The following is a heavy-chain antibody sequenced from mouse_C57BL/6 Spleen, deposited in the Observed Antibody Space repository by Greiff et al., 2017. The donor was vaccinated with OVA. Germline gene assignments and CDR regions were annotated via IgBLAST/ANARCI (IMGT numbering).Heavy chain of an antibody. V-gene: IGHV3-6*01. D-gene: IGHD3-2*02. CDR1: GYSITSGYY. CDR3: ARGQLRFPSY. CDR2: ISYDGSN. J-gene: IGHJ3*01. Sequence: EVQLQQSGPGLVKPSQSLSLTCSVTGYSITSGYYWNWIRQFPGNKLEWMGYISYDGSNNYNPSLKNRISITRDTSKNQFFLKLNSVTTEDTATYYCARGQLRFPSYWGQGTLVTVSA.